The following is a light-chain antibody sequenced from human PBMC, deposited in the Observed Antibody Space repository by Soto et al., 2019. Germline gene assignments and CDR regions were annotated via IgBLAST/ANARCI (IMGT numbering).Light chain of an antibody. Sequence: DIVLTQSPGTLSLSPGERATLSCRASLSLSSFLAWYQQKPGQAPRLLIYGVSRRATGIPDRFSGSGSGTAFTLTIASLEPEDFAVYYCQQYGSAPMFTFGQGTKLEIK. J-gene: IGKJ2*01. V-gene: IGKV3-20*01. CDR1: LSLSSF. CDR2: GVS. CDR3: QQYGSAPMFT.